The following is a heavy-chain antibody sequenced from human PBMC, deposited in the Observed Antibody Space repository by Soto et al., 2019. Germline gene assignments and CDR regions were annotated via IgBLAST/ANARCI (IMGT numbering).Heavy chain of an antibody. J-gene: IGHJ2*01. CDR2: IYYTGST. V-gene: IGHV4-61*01. CDR1: CGSVNSDSYY. CDR3: ARGLMTLIASNIDL. Sequence: QVQLQESGPGLVKPSETLSLTCSVSCGSVNSDSYYWRWIRHPPGTGLECIGYIYYTGSTSYHPSLQSRVTISVDTCKNQFSLTLSSVTAADTAVYYCARGLMTLIASNIDLWGRGTLVTVSS. D-gene: IGHD3-16*01.